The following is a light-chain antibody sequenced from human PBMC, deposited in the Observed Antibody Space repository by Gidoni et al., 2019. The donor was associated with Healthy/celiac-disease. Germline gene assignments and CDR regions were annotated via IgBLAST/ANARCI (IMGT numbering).Light chain of an antibody. Sequence: ELVLTQSPGTLSLSPGERATLSCRASQSVSSSYLAWYQQKPGPAPRLLIYGASSSATGIPDRFSGSGSGTDFTLTISRLEPEDFAVYYCQQYGISPFTFGGGTKVEIK. CDR1: QSVSSSY. CDR2: GAS. V-gene: IGKV3-20*01. J-gene: IGKJ4*01. CDR3: QQYGISPFT.